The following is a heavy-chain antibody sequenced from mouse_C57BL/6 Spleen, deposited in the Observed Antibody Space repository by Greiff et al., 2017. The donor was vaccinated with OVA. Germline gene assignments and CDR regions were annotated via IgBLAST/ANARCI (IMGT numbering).Heavy chain of an antibody. Sequence: VQLQQPGAELVKPGASVKLSCKASGYTFTSYWMHWVKQRPGQGLEWIGMIHPNSGSTNYNEKFKSKATLTVDKSSSTAYMQLSSLTSEDSAVYYCADSSGYPWFAYWGQGTLVTVSA. D-gene: IGHD3-2*02. CDR1: GYTFTSYW. J-gene: IGHJ3*01. V-gene: IGHV1-64*01. CDR2: IHPNSGST. CDR3: ADSSGYPWFAY.